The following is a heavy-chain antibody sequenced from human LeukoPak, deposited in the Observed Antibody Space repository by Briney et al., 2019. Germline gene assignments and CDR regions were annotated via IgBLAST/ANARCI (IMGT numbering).Heavy chain of an antibody. CDR1: GFIFSNSW. CDR3: AKDDSNNYYEY. V-gene: IGHV3-7*01. J-gene: IGHJ4*02. Sequence: GGSLRLSCAASGFIFSNSWMTWVRQAPGKGLEWVASISHDGGNRRYAESIKGRLTISRDNVKNSLYLEINSLRADDTAIYYCAKDDSNNYYEYWGQGTLVTVSA. CDR2: ISHDGGNR. D-gene: IGHD2-15*01.